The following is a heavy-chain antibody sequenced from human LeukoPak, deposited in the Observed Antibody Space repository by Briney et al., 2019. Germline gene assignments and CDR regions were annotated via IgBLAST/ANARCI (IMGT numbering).Heavy chain of an antibody. CDR1: GYTLTELS. CDR2: FDPEDGET. D-gene: IGHD1-26*01. Sequence: ASVKVSCKVSGYTLTELSMHWVRQAPGKGLEWMWGFDPEDGETIYAQKFQGRVTMTEDTSTDTAYMELSSMRSEDTAVYYCATVHVIVGATRDYWGQGTLVTVSS. CDR3: ATVHVIVGATRDY. V-gene: IGHV1-24*01. J-gene: IGHJ4*02.